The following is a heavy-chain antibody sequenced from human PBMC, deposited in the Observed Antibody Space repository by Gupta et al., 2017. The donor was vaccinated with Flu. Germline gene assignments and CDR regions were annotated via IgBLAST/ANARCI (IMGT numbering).Heavy chain of an antibody. CDR1: GGSLSGYY. D-gene: IGHD5-18*01. CDR3: ARRRRGYSYPDY. CDR2: INHSGST. V-gene: IGHV4-34*01. Sequence: QVQLQLWGAGLLKPSETLSLSCVVYGGSLSGYYWTWIRQPPGKGLEWIGEINHSGSTNYNPSLKSRVTISVDTSKNQFSLKLSSVTAADTAVYYCARRRRGYSYPDYWGQGSLVTVSS. J-gene: IGHJ4*02.